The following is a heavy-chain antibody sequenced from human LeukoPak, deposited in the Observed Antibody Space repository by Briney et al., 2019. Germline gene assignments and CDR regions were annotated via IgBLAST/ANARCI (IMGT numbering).Heavy chain of an antibody. Sequence: SETLSLTCSVSGYFYPSGHYWGWVRQPPGKGLEWIANIYHTWCAHYNPTLKKRATISVHTPPKQFSLNLSSVPAARTAGCFCARYCSSTTCILRGFDYWGQGTLVTVSS. J-gene: IGHJ4*02. CDR2: IYHTWCA. CDR1: GYFYPSGHY. CDR3: ARYCSSTTCILRGFDY. V-gene: IGHV4-38-2*01. D-gene: IGHD2-2*01.